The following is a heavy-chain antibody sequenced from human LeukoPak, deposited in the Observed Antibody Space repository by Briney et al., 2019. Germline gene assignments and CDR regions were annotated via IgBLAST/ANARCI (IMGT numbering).Heavy chain of an antibody. CDR1: TDSISSGNYY. J-gene: IGHJ5*02. D-gene: IGHD6-13*01. Sequence: SETLSLTCSVSTDSISSGNYYWGWVRQSPGKGLEWIGEINHSGSTNYNPSLKSRVTISVDTSKNQFSLKLSSVTAADTAVYYCARGGDGIAAAGKGSGWFDPWGQGTLVTVSS. CDR2: INHSGST. CDR3: ARGGDGIAAAGKGSGWFDP. V-gene: IGHV4-39*07.